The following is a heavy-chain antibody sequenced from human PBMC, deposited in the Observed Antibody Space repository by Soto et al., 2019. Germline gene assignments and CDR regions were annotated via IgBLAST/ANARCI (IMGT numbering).Heavy chain of an antibody. CDR1: GGSFSGYY. Sequence: SETLSLTCAVYGGSFSGYYWSWIRQPPGKGLEWIGEINHSGSTNYNPSLKSRVTISVDTSKNQSSLKLSSVTAADTAVYYCARAVLVVPAAQYNWFDPRGQGTLVTVSS. CDR2: INHSGST. CDR3: ARAVLVVPAAQYNWFDP. J-gene: IGHJ5*02. V-gene: IGHV4-34*01. D-gene: IGHD2-2*01.